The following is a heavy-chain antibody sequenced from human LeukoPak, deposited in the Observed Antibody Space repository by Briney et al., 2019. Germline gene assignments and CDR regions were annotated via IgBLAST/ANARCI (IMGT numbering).Heavy chain of an antibody. V-gene: IGHV3-48*02. J-gene: IGHJ4*02. CDR2: ISSGSSIT. CDR1: GFTFSTST. Sequence: GGSLRLSCAASGFTFSTSTMNWVRQAPGKGLEWVSYISSGSSITYYADSVKGRFTISRDNAKNSLYLQMSSLRDEDTAVYYCAREPFDYWGQGILVTVSS. CDR3: AREPFDY.